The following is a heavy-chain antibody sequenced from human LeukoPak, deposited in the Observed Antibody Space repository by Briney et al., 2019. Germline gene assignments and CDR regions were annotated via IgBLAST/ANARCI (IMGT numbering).Heavy chain of an antibody. V-gene: IGHV3-21*01. J-gene: IGHJ3*02. CDR2: TDTSGNYI. CDR3: ARGRSITLLRGVAMSDGFDI. CDR1: GFTFSSYA. Sequence: GGSLRLSCSASGFTFSSYAMYWVRQAPGKGLEWVSFTDTSGNYIYYEDSVKGRFTISRDNAKNLVFLQMNGLRAEDTAVYYCARGRSITLLRGVAMSDGFDIWGQGAMVAVSS. D-gene: IGHD3-10*01.